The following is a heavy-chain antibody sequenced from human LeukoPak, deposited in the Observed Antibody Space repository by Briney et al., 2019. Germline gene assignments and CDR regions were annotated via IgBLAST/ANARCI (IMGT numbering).Heavy chain of an antibody. J-gene: IGHJ4*02. Sequence: SETLSLTCAVYGGSFSGYYWSWIRQPPGKGLEWIGEINHSGSTNYNPSLKSRVTISVDTSKNQFSLKLSSVTAADTAVYYCARGRYGSGGYVRALDYWGQGTLVTVSS. D-gene: IGHD3-10*01. V-gene: IGHV4-34*01. CDR3: ARGRYGSGGYVRALDY. CDR2: INHSGST. CDR1: GGSFSGYY.